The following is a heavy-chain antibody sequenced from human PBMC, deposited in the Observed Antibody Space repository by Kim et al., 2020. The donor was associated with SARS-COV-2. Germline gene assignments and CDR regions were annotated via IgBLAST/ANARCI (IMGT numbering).Heavy chain of an antibody. CDR3: ARDGLAAAGTIAYYYYGMDV. CDR1: GFTFSSYG. J-gene: IGHJ6*02. Sequence: GGSLRLSCAASGFTFSSYGMHWVRQAPGKGLEWVAVIWYDGSNKYYADSVKGRFTISRDNSKNTLYLQMNSLRAEDTAVYYCARDGLAAAGTIAYYYYGMDVWGQGTTVTVSS. CDR2: IWYDGSNK. V-gene: IGHV3-33*01. D-gene: IGHD6-13*01.